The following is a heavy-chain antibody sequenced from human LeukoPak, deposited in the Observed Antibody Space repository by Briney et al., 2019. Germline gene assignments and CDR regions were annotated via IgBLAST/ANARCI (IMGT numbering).Heavy chain of an antibody. V-gene: IGHV3-23*01. Sequence: GGSLRLSCAASGFTFSSYAMSWVRQPPGKELEWVSAISGSGGNTYYADSVKGRFTISRDNSKNTLDLQMNSLRADDTAVYYCAQSESITMIGVILTPFDYWGQGTLVTVSS. CDR2: ISGSGGNT. CDR1: GFTFSSYA. CDR3: AQSESITMIGVILTPFDY. J-gene: IGHJ4*02. D-gene: IGHD3-22*01.